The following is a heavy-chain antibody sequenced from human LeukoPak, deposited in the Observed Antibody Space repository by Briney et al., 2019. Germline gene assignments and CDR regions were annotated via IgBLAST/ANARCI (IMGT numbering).Heavy chain of an antibody. D-gene: IGHD5-12*01. CDR3: ARDRGISGYNGFPYFDY. Sequence: PSQTLPLTCTVSGDSISSGNYYWSWIRQHPGKGLEWIGNIYYSGTTSYNPSLKSRVTISLDTSKNQFSVKLTSVTDADTAVYYCARDRGISGYNGFPYFDYWGLGTLVTVSS. J-gene: IGHJ4*02. CDR2: IYYSGTT. CDR1: GDSISSGNYY. V-gene: IGHV4-31*03.